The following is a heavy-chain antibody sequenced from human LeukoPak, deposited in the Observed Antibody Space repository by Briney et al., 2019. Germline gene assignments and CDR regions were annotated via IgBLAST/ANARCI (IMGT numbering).Heavy chain of an antibody. CDR2: ISYDGSNK. CDR3: ARDLSSGWPAEYFQH. J-gene: IGHJ1*01. D-gene: IGHD6-19*01. Sequence: GGSLRLSCAASGFTFSSYAMHWVRQAPGKGLEWVAVISYDGSNKYYADSVKGRFTISRDNSKNTLYLQMNSLRAEDTAVYYCARDLSSGWPAEYFQHWGQGTLVTVPS. V-gene: IGHV3-30-3*01. CDR1: GFTFSSYA.